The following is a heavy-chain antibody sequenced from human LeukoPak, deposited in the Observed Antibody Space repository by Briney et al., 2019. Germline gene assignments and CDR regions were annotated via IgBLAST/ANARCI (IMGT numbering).Heavy chain of an antibody. Sequence: SETLSLTCTVSGGSVSSGGYYWSWIRQPPGKGLEWIGYIYYSGSTNYNPSLKSRVTISVDTSKNLFSLKLSSVTAADTAVYYCARDRVAAAGSFDYWGQGTLVTVSS. CDR2: IYYSGST. CDR3: ARDRVAAAGSFDY. D-gene: IGHD6-13*01. V-gene: IGHV4-61*08. CDR1: GGSVSSGGYY. J-gene: IGHJ4*02.